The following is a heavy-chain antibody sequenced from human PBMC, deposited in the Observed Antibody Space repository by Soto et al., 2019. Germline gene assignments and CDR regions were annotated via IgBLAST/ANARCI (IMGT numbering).Heavy chain of an antibody. V-gene: IGHV3-23*01. J-gene: IGHJ4*02. CDR1: GFTFSSYA. CDR2: ISGSGGST. CDR3: AKGNRYNWNTGHFDY. D-gene: IGHD1-20*01. Sequence: GGSLRLSCAASGFTFSSYAMSWVRQAPGKGLEWVSAISGSGGSTYYADSVKGRFTISRDNSKNTLYLQMNSLRAEDTAVYYCAKGNRYNWNTGHFDYWGQGTLVTVSS.